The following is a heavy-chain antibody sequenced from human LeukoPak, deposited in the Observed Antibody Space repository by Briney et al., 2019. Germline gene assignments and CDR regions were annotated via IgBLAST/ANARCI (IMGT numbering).Heavy chain of an antibody. J-gene: IGHJ6*02. CDR1: GFTFSSYA. CDR3: ARDRGSWTNYYYYGMDV. V-gene: IGHV3-30-3*01. CDR2: ISYDGSNK. Sequence: GRSLRLSCAASGFTFSSYAMHWVRQAPGKGLEWVAVISYDGSNKYYADSVKGRFTISRDNSKNTLYLQMNSLRAEDTAVYYCARDRGSWTNYYYYGMDVWGQGTTVTVSS. D-gene: IGHD6-13*01.